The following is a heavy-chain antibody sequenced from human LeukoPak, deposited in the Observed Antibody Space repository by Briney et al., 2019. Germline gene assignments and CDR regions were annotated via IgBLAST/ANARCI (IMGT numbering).Heavy chain of an antibody. CDR2: ISGSGGST. CDR1: GFTFSNYA. J-gene: IGHJ1*01. D-gene: IGHD4-17*01. Sequence: GGSLRLSCAASGFTFSNYAMSWVRQAPGKGLEWVSAISGSGGSTYYADSVKGRFTISRDNSKNTLYLQMNSLRAEDTAVYYCAREGGSFYGDYPAEYFQHWGQGTLVTVSS. V-gene: IGHV3-23*01. CDR3: AREGGSFYGDYPAEYFQH.